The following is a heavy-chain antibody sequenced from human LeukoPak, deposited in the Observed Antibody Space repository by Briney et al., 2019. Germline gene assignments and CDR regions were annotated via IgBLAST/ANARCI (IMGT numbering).Heavy chain of an antibody. Sequence: KPSETLSLTCTVSGGSISSGGYYWSWIRQHPGKGLEWIGYIYYSGSTYYNPSLKSRVTISVDTSKNQFSLKLSSVTAADTAVYYCARFDWDPRGNWFGSWGQGTLVTVSS. CDR3: ARFDWDPRGNWFGS. V-gene: IGHV4-31*03. J-gene: IGHJ5*01. CDR2: IYYSGST. D-gene: IGHD3-9*01. CDR1: GGSISSGGYY.